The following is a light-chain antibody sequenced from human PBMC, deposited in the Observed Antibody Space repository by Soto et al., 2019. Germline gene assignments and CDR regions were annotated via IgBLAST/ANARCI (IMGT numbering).Light chain of an antibody. CDR1: QSSIKG. Sequence: EIQMTQSPSTLSASVGDIVTITCRASQSSIKGLAWYQHKAGKSPKLLIYDASILESGVPSRFSGSGSGTQFTLTISSLQPDDLATYYCQQYNSYVTFGQGTRLEIK. CDR3: QQYNSYVT. CDR2: DAS. V-gene: IGKV1-5*01. J-gene: IGKJ5*01.